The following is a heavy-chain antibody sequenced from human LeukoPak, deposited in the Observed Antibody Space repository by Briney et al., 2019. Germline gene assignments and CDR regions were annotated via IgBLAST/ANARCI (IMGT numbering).Heavy chain of an antibody. J-gene: IGHJ4*02. V-gene: IGHV4-39*01. CDR3: ARQLPTAAADTRGYFDY. D-gene: IGHD6-25*01. CDR2: LYYGENA. Sequence: SETLSLTCTVSGDSISPISSSTYYWGWIRQPPGKGLEWIGSLYYGENAHYNPSLKSRATLSVDTSNNQFSLKLTSVTAADAAVYFCARQLPTAAADTRGYFDYWGQGAVVTVSS. CDR1: GDSISPISSSTYY.